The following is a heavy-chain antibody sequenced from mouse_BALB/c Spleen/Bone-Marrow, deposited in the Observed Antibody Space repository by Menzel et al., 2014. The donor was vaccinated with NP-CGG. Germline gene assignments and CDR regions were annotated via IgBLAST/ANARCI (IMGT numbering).Heavy chain of an antibody. CDR1: GYTFTEYT. J-gene: IGHJ2*01. V-gene: IGHV1-18*01. CDR3: ARENYGRGYYFDY. CDR2: INPNNGGS. Sequence: VQLQQSGPELVKPGTSVKISRKPSGYTFTEYTMHWVKQSLGKSLEWIGGINPNNGGSNYNQKFKGKATLTVDKSSSTAYMEFRSLTSEDSAVYYCARENYGRGYYFDYWGQGATLTVSS. D-gene: IGHD1-1*01.